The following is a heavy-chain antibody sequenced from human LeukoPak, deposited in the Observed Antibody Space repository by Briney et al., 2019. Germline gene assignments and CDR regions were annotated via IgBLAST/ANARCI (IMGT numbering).Heavy chain of an antibody. Sequence: SETLSLTCTVSGVSISSDYWNWLRQAPGRGLEWIGCVHYTGSTNYNPSLKGRVTISVDTSKTLFSLTLNSATAADTAVYYCARAPKGYTYGFSLDYWGQGTLVTVSS. D-gene: IGHD5-18*01. J-gene: IGHJ4*02. CDR2: VHYTGST. V-gene: IGHV4-59*01. CDR1: GVSISSDY. CDR3: ARAPKGYTYGFSLDY.